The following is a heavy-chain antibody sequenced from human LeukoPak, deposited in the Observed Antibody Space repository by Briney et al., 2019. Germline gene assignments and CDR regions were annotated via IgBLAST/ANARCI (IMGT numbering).Heavy chain of an antibody. CDR2: ICYDGSNK. CDR1: GFTFSSYG. J-gene: IGHJ4*02. V-gene: IGHV3-33*01. D-gene: IGHD3-22*01. Sequence: PGGSLRLSCAASGFTFSSYGMHWVRQAPGKGLEWVAVICYDGSNKYYADSVKGRFTISRDNSKNTLYLQMNSLRAEDTAVYYCASSASDYYDSSGYYRYWGQGTLVTVSS. CDR3: ASSASDYYDSSGYYRY.